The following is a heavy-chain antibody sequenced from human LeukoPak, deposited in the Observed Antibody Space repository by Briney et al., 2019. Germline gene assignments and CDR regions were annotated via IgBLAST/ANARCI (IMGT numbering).Heavy chain of an antibody. Sequence: SETLSLTCAVYGGSFSGYYWSWIRQPPGKGLEWIGEIYHRGSTNDNPSLKSRVTLSLDKSKNQFSLKLSSVTAADTAVYYCATRNYYDSTGYYNYWGQGTLVTVSS. CDR2: IYHRGST. J-gene: IGHJ4*02. D-gene: IGHD3-22*01. CDR1: GGSFSGYY. V-gene: IGHV4-34*01. CDR3: ATRNYYDSTGYYNY.